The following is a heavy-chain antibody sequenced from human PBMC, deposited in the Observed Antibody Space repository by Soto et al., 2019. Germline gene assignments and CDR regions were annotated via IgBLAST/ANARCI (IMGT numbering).Heavy chain of an antibody. Sequence: GGSLRLSCAASGFTFISYAMSWVRQAPGKGLEWVSAISGSGGSTYYADSVKGRFTISRDNSKNTLYLQMNSLRAEDTAVYYCAKDLGDYYDSSGYPTFDYWGQGTLVTVSS. D-gene: IGHD3-22*01. CDR2: ISGSGGST. CDR1: GFTFISYA. CDR3: AKDLGDYYDSSGYPTFDY. J-gene: IGHJ4*02. V-gene: IGHV3-23*01.